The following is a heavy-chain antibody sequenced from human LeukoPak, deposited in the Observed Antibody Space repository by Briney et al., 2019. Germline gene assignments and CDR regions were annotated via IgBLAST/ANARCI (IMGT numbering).Heavy chain of an antibody. CDR3: ARGGDNWFDP. CDR2: IYPGGPET. Sequence: GESLKISCKASGYRFSTYMIGWVRQMPGKGLEWMGIIYPGGPETRYTPSFQGQVTMSADKSISTAYLQWNSLKASDTAMYYCARGGDNWFDPWGQGTLVTVSS. CDR1: GYRFSTYM. V-gene: IGHV5-51*01. J-gene: IGHJ5*02.